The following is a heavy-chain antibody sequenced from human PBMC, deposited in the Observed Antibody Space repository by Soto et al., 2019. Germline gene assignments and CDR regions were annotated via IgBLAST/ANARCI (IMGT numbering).Heavy chain of an antibody. V-gene: IGHV3-7*01. CDR1: GFKFSNYW. Sequence: PGGSLRLSCVASGFKFSNYWMIWVRHAPGKGLEWVANLKQDGSETYYGDSVKGRFSISTDNVKNSLYLQVNSLRAEDTAVYYCTRDQYDFSSGYYSDYWGQGTLVTVSS. CDR3: TRDQYDFSSGYYSDY. D-gene: IGHD3-3*01. CDR2: LKQDGSET. J-gene: IGHJ4*02.